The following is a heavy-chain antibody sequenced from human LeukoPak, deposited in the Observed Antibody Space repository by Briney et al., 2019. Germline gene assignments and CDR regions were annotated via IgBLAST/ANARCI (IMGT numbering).Heavy chain of an antibody. J-gene: IGHJ6*02. CDR2: IYYSGST. CDR3: ARHDYHYGMDV. V-gene: IGHV4-59*01. CDR1: GGSISSYY. Sequence: SETLSLTYTVSGGSISSYYWSWIRQPPGKGLEWIGYIYYSGSTNYNPSLKSRVTISVDTSKNQFSLKLSSVTAADTAVYYCARHDYHYGMDVWGQGTTVTVSS.